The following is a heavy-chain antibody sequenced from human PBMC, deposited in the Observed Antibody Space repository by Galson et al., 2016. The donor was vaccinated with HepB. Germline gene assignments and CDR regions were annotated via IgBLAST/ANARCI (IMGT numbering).Heavy chain of an antibody. Sequence: SVKVSCKASGHTFTGQYIYWVRQAPGQGLEWLGGINPNSGGAYYAQKFQGRLTLTSDTSISTVYMEMTGMTADDAAVYYCAPDPMIAIIEGGPWGQGTLVTVSS. CDR3: APDPMIAIIEGGP. CDR2: INPNSGGA. V-gene: IGHV1-2*02. CDR1: GHTFTGQY. J-gene: IGHJ5*02. D-gene: IGHD2-21*01.